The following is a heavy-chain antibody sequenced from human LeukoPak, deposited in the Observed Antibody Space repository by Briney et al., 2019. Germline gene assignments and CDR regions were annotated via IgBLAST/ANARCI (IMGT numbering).Heavy chain of an antibody. CDR1: GFTFSSYG. Sequence: GGSLRLSCAASGFTFSSYGMHWVRQAPGKGLEWVAVISYDGSNKYYADSVKGRFTISRDNSKNTLYLQMNSLRAEDTAVYYCAKSDYGDPDFDLWGRGTLVTVSS. J-gene: IGHJ2*01. V-gene: IGHV3-30*18. D-gene: IGHD4-17*01. CDR2: ISYDGSNK. CDR3: AKSDYGDPDFDL.